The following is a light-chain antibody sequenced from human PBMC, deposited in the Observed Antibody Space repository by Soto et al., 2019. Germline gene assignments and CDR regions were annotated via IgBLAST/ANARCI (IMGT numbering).Light chain of an antibody. Sequence: QSALTQPASVSGSPGQSITISCTGTSRDVGAYNYVSWYQQHPGKAPKLMIYDVSDRPSGVSNRSSGSKSGNTASLTISGLQAEDEADYSCSSYTNSRTLVFGGGAKLTVL. CDR1: SRDVGAYNY. V-gene: IGLV2-14*01. CDR2: DVS. J-gene: IGLJ2*01. CDR3: SSYTNSRTLV.